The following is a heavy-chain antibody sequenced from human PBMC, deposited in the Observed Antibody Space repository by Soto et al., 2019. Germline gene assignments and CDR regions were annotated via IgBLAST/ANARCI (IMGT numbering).Heavy chain of an antibody. V-gene: IGHV3-23*01. CDR2: ISGSGGST. Sequence: PGGSLRLSCAASGFTFSSYAMSWVRQAPGKGLEWVSAISGSGGSTYYADSVKGRFTISRDNSKNTLYLQMNSLRAEDTAVYYCARDHSTYFLYYDYGMDDWGQGTMVTVSS. J-gene: IGHJ6*02. D-gene: IGHD1-26*01. CDR3: ARDHSTYFLYYDYGMDD. CDR1: GFTFSSYA.